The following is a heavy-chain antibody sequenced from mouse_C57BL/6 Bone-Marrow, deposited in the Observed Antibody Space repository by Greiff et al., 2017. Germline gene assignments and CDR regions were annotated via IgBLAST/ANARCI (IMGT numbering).Heavy chain of an antibody. Sequence: VQLQQSGAELVKPGASVKISCKASGYAFSSYWMHWVKQRPGKGLEWIGQIYPGDGDTNYNGKFKGKATLTAAKSSSTAYMQLSSLTSEDSAVYFCARSRSQRRDYAKDYWGQGTSVTVSS. V-gene: IGHV1-80*01. CDR2: IYPGDGDT. J-gene: IGHJ4*01. CDR3: ARSRSQRRDYAKDY. CDR1: GYAFSSYW.